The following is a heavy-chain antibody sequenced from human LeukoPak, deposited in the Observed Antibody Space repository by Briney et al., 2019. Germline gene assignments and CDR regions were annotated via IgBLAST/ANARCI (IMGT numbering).Heavy chain of an antibody. CDR3: ARRLYDILTGYPYYFDY. V-gene: IGHV1-69*13. D-gene: IGHD3-9*01. Sequence: SVKVSCKASGGTSSSYAISWVRQAPGQGLEWMGGIIPIFGTANYAQKFQDRVTITADESTSTAYMELSSLRSEDTAVYYCARRLYDILTGYPYYFDYWGQGTLVTVSS. CDR2: IIPIFGTA. CDR1: GGTSSSYA. J-gene: IGHJ4*02.